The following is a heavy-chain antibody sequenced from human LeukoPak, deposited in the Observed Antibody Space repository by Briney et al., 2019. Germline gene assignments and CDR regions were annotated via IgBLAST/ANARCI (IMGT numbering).Heavy chain of an antibody. V-gene: IGHV4-59*08. CDR1: GGSISSYY. D-gene: IGHD2-8*01. CDR3: ARHSQRSGDLVSARNFDY. Sequence: SETLSLTCTVSGGSISSYYWSWIRQPPGKGLEWIGYIYYSGSTNYNPSLKSRVTISVDTSKNQFSLKLSSVTAADTAVYYCARHSQRSGDLVSARNFDYWGQGTLVTVSS. J-gene: IGHJ4*02. CDR2: IYYSGST.